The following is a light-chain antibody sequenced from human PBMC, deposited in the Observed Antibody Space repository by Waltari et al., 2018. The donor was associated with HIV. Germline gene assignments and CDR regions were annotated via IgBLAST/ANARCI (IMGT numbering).Light chain of an antibody. CDR3: VAWDDRLKAVV. Sequence: QSAMTQPPSASGTPGQRVTISCFGSSSNIGRNSVNWYRQLPGTAPKHLIYDNNQWPSGVPDRFSGSKSGSSASLAISGLQSGDEADYYCVAWDDRLKAVVFGGGTRLTVL. V-gene: IGLV1-44*01. J-gene: IGLJ2*01. CDR1: SSNIGRNS. CDR2: DNN.